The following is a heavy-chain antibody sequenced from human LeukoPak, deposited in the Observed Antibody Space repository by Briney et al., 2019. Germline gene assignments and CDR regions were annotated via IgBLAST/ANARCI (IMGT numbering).Heavy chain of an antibody. V-gene: IGHV4-59*11. CDR2: VYDIGST. CDR1: GGSIGSHY. Sequence: SETLSLTCTVSGGSIGSHYWTWIRQTPGKGLEWIGYVYDIGSTKYNPSLKSRVTMSVDTSKNQFSLKLSSVTAADTAVYYCARDGYYYDSSGYGLGYWGQGTLVTVSS. D-gene: IGHD3-22*01. J-gene: IGHJ4*02. CDR3: ARDGYYYDSSGYGLGY.